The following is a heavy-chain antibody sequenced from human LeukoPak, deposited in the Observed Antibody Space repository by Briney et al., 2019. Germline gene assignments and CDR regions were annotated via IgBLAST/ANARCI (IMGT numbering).Heavy chain of an antibody. CDR3: ARDWDGYSYGYIDY. CDR2: ISYDGSNK. J-gene: IGHJ4*02. Sequence: GGSLRLSCAASGFTFSSYAMHWVRQAPGKGLEWVAVISYDGSNKYYADSVKGRFTISRDNSKNTLYLQMNSLRAEDTAVYYCARDWDGYSYGYIDYWGQGTLVTVSS. CDR1: GFTFSSYA. D-gene: IGHD5-18*01. V-gene: IGHV3-30*04.